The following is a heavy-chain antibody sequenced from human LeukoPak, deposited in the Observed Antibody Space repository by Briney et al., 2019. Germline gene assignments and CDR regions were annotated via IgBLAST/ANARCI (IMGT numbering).Heavy chain of an antibody. V-gene: IGHV3-74*03. D-gene: IGHD1-26*01. CDR3: AFQWELLRGVDY. Sequence: GGSLRLSCAASGFTFSSYWTHWARQAPGKGLVWVSRIKSDGSTTTYADSVKGRFTISRDNAKNTLYLQMNSLRAKDTAVYYCAFQWELLRGVDYWGQGTLVTVSS. CDR2: IKSDGSTT. CDR1: GFTFSSYW. J-gene: IGHJ4*02.